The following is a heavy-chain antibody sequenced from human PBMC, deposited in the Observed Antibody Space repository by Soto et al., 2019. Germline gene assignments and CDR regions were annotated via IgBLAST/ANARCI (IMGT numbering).Heavy chain of an antibody. CDR3: ARGPGGDGYNVDY. CDR2: INPRAGRT. J-gene: IGHJ4*02. V-gene: IGHV1-46*01. Sequence: QVQLVQSGAEVKKPGASVKVSCRAYGYTFIDYYMHWVRQAPGQGLEWMGIINPRAGRTTYAQRSQCRVTRTRDTSTDTAYMEVNSLTSEDTAVYYWARGPGGDGYNVDYWGQGTLVTVSS. D-gene: IGHD3-16*01. CDR1: GYTFIDYY.